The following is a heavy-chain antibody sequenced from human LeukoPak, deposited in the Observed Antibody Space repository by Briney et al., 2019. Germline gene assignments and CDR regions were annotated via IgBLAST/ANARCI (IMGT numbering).Heavy chain of an antibody. J-gene: IGHJ4*02. CDR3: ARGPYGTGSHFDF. D-gene: IGHD3-10*01. Sequence: ASVKVSCKASGSTFSSYDINWVRRATGQGLERMGWMNPNSGDTGYTPRFRVRVTMTRDTSISTAYMELSSLRSEDTAVYYCARGPYGTGSHFDFWGQGTLVTVSS. V-gene: IGHV1-8*02. CDR1: GSTFSSYD. CDR2: MNPNSGDT.